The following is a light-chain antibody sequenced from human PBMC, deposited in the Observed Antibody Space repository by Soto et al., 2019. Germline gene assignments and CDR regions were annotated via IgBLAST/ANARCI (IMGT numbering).Light chain of an antibody. CDR2: EVT. V-gene: IGLV2-8*01. CDR1: SSDVGDNY. CDR3: QSYDSTLGARYV. J-gene: IGLJ1*01. Sequence: QSVLAQPPSASGSPGQSVTISCTGTSSDVGDNYVSWYQQHLGKAPKLIIYEVTLRPSGVPDRFSGSKSGNTASLTVSGLQAEDEGDYYCQSYDSTLGARYVFGTGTKLTVL.